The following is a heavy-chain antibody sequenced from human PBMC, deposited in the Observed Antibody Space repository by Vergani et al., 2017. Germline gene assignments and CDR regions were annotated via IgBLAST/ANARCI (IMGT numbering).Heavy chain of an antibody. CDR3: AILGMVYAFDD. CDR2: ISSSGSTI. J-gene: IGHJ4*02. CDR1: GFTFSSYE. D-gene: IGHD2-8*01. Sequence: EVQLVESGGGLVQPGGSLRLSCAASGFTFSSYEMNWVRQAPGKGLEWVSYISSSGSTIYYADSVKGRFTISRDNAKNSLYLQMNSLRVEDTAVYYCAILGMVYAFDDWGQGTLVTVSS. V-gene: IGHV3-48*03.